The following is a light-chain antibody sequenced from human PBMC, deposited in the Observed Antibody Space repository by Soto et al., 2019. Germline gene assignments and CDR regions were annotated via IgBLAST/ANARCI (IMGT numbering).Light chain of an antibody. Sequence: QSVLTQPRSVSGSPGQSVTISCTGTSSDVGGYNFVSWYQQHPGKAPKLMIYDVGKWPSGVPDRFSGSKSGNTASLTISGLQAEDEADYYCCSYAGSYTVVFGGGTKVTVL. CDR1: SSDVGGYNF. CDR2: DVG. J-gene: IGLJ2*01. CDR3: CSYAGSYTVV. V-gene: IGLV2-11*01.